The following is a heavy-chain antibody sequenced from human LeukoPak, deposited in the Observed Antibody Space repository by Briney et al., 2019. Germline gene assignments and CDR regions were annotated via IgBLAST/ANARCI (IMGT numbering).Heavy chain of an antibody. D-gene: IGHD6-13*01. J-gene: IGHJ4*02. CDR2: ISGSGDRT. V-gene: IGHV3-23*01. CDR3: AKARTSSNVWLDFDS. CDR1: QFTFSSYA. Sequence: PGGSLRLSCAASQFTFSSYAMSWVRQAPGKGLEWVSGISGSGDRTHSADSVKGRFTISRDNSKNTLYLQMNSLSAEDTAVYFCAKARTSSNVWLDFDSWGQGTLVTVSS.